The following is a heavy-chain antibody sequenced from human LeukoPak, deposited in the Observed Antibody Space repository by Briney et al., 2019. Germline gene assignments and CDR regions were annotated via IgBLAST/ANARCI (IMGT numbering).Heavy chain of an antibody. V-gene: IGHV3-53*01. J-gene: IGHJ4*02. CDR3: AREVLSRYDSSGYHTH. CDR2: IYSGGST. CDR1: GFTVSSNY. Sequence: TGGSLRLSCAASGFTVSSNYMSWVRQAPGKGLEWVSVIYSGGSTYYADSAKGRFTISRDNTQNTLYLQMNSVRAEDTAVYYCAREVLSRYDSSGYHTHWGQGTLVTVSS. D-gene: IGHD3-22*01.